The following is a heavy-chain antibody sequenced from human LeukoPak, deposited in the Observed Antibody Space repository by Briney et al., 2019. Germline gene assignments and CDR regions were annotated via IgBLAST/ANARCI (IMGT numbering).Heavy chain of an antibody. CDR3: AKVLWFGELLLDY. Sequence: GGSLRLSCAASGFTFSSYEMNWVRQAPGKGLEWVSYISSSGSAMFYADSVKGRFTISRDNAKNSLYLQTNSLRAEDTAVYYCAKVLWFGELLLDYWGQGTLVTVSS. J-gene: IGHJ4*02. V-gene: IGHV3-48*03. D-gene: IGHD3-10*01. CDR2: ISSSGSAM. CDR1: GFTFSSYE.